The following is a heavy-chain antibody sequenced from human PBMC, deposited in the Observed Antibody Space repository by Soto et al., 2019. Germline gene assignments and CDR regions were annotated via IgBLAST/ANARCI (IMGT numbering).Heavy chain of an antibody. J-gene: IGHJ1*01. CDR2: IYHTGNA. D-gene: IGHD2-15*01. CDR1: GDSISNSRFY. CDR3: ARGALGYCSGGSCYSGVGELFQY. Sequence: SETLSLTCSVSGDSISNSRFYWAWIRQPPGEGLEWIGSIYHTGNAYYNPSLKSRVTIFVDTSKNQFSLKLSSVTAADTAVYYCARGALGYCSGGSCYSGVGELFQYWGQGTLVTGSS. V-gene: IGHV4-39*07.